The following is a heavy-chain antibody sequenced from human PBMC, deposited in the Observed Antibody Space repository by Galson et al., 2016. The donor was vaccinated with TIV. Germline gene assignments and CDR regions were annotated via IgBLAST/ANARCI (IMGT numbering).Heavy chain of an antibody. CDR1: GFTFSTYT. Sequence: SLRLSCAASGFTFSTYTMNWVRQAPGKGLEWVSCISSSNIYYADSMKGRFTISRDNTKNSLYLQMNSLRAEDTAVYYCARDSGMSTIKDYWGQGTLVTVSS. CDR3: ARDSGMSTIKDY. V-gene: IGHV3-21*01. D-gene: IGHD5-24*01. CDR2: ISSSNI. J-gene: IGHJ4*02.